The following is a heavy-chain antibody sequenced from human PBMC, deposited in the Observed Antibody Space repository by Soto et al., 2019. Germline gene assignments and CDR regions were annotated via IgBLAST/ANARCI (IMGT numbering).Heavy chain of an antibody. CDR2: IWYDGSNK. Sequence: QVQLVESGGGVVQPGRSLRLSCAASGFTFSSYGMHWVRQAPGKGLEWVAVIWYDGSNKYYADSVKGRFTISRDNSKNTLYLQMNSLRAEDTAVYYCARGAYYCSGGSCPPQYYYYYYGMDVWGQGTTVTVSS. CDR3: ARGAYYCSGGSCPPQYYYYYYGMDV. CDR1: GFTFSSYG. J-gene: IGHJ6*02. V-gene: IGHV3-33*01. D-gene: IGHD2-15*01.